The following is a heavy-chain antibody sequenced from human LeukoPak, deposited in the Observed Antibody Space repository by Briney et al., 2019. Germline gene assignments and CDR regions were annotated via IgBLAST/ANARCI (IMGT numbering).Heavy chain of an antibody. Sequence: ASVKVSCKASGYTFTSYGISWVRQAPGQGLEWMGWISTYNDNTNYAQKLQGRVTMTTDTSTSTACMDLRSLRSDDTAVYYCARGLPDWWEWFDPWGQGTRVTVSS. J-gene: IGHJ5*02. CDR2: ISTYNDNT. CDR1: GYTFTSYG. V-gene: IGHV1-18*01. CDR3: ARGLPDWWEWFDP. D-gene: IGHD1-26*01.